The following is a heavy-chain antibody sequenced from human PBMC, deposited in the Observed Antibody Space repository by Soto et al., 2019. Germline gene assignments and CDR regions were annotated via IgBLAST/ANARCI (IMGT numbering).Heavy chain of an antibody. CDR1: GGTFSSYA. Sequence: SVKVSCKASGGTFSSYAISWVRQAPGQGLEWMGGIIPIFGTANYAQKFKGRVTITADESTSTAYMELSSLRSEDTALYYCAKSIAVAGFPFNWFDPWGQGTLVTVSS. CDR3: AKSIAVAGFPFNWFDP. D-gene: IGHD6-19*01. J-gene: IGHJ5*02. CDR2: IIPIFGTA. V-gene: IGHV1-69*13.